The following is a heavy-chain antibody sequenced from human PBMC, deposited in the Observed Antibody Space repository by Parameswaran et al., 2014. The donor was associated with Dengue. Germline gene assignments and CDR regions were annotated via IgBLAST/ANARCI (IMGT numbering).Heavy chain of an antibody. V-gene: IGHV3-33*01. Sequence: GLEWVAVIWYDGSNKYYADSVKGRFTISRDNSKNTLYLQMNSLRAEDTAVYYCARDKREYSSSWYYFDYWGQGTLVTVSS. CDR3: ARDKREYSSSWYYFDY. CDR2: IWYDGSNK. J-gene: IGHJ4*02. D-gene: IGHD6-13*01.